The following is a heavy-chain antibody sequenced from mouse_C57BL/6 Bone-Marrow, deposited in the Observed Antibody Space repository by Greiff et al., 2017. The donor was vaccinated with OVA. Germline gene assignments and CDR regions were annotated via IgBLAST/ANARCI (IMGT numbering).Heavy chain of an antibody. CDR2: ISNGGGST. Sequence: EVMLVESGGGLVQPGGSLKLSCAASGFTFSDYYMYWVRQTPEKRLEWVAYISNGGGSTYYPDTVKGRFTISRDNAKNTLYLQLSRLESEDTAMYYCASGYDDEEYWGQGTLVTVSA. V-gene: IGHV5-12*01. CDR3: ASGYDDEEY. CDR1: GFTFSDYY. D-gene: IGHD2-4*01. J-gene: IGHJ3*01.